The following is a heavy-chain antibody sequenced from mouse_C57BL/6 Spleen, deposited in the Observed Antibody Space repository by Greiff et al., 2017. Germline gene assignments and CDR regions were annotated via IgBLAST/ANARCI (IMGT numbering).Heavy chain of an antibody. Sequence: VQLQHSGAELVKPGASVKISCKASGYAFSSYWMNWVKQRPGKGLEWIGQIYPGDGDTNYNGKFKGKATLTADKSSSTAYMQLSSLTSEDSAVYFCARRVTGGYFDYWGQGTTLTVSS. CDR2: IYPGDGDT. J-gene: IGHJ2*01. CDR1: GYAFSSYW. D-gene: IGHD4-1*01. CDR3: ARRVTGGYFDY. V-gene: IGHV1-80*01.